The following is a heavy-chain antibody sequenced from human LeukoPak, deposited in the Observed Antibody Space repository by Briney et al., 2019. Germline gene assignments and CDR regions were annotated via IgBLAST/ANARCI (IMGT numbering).Heavy chain of an antibody. CDR3: ARQGESITMVRGVTFDP. D-gene: IGHD3-10*01. Sequence: SETLSLTCTVSGGSISSSSYYWAWIRQPPGKGLEWIGSIYYSGSTYYNPSLKSRVTISVDTSKNQFSLKLSSVTAADTAVYYCARQGESITMVRGVTFDPWGQGTLVTVSS. V-gene: IGHV4-39*01. J-gene: IGHJ5*02. CDR2: IYYSGST. CDR1: GGSISSSSYY.